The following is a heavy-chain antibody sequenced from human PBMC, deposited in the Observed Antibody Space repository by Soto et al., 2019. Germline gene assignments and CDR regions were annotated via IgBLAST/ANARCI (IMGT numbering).Heavy chain of an antibody. CDR2: ISSSSSYI. J-gene: IGHJ4*02. CDR1: GVTFSSYS. CDR3: ARDPPGYSYGYGLGY. V-gene: IGHV3-21*01. Sequence: GGSLRLSCASSGVTFSSYSMNLVRQAPGKGLEWVPSISSSSSYIYYADSVKGRFTISRDNAKNSLYLQMNSLRAEDTAVYYCARDPPGYSYGYGLGYWGQGTLVTSPQ. D-gene: IGHD5-18*01.